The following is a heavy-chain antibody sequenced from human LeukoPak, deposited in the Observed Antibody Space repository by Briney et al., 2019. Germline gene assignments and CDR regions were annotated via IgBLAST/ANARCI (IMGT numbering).Heavy chain of an antibody. J-gene: IGHJ4*02. V-gene: IGHV1-18*01. CDR1: GYTFTSYG. Sequence: ASVKVSFTASGYTFTSYGISWVRQAHGQGLEWMGWISAYNGNTNYAQKLQGRVTMTTDTSTSTAYMELRSLRSDDTAVYYCAREGDILTGYYSYYFDYWGQGTLVTVSS. D-gene: IGHD3-9*01. CDR3: AREGDILTGYYSYYFDY. CDR2: ISAYNGNT.